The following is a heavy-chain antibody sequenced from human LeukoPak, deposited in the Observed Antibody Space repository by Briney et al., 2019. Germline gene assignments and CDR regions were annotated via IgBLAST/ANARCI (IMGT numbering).Heavy chain of an antibody. CDR3: ARDRDSSGYYYLDY. D-gene: IGHD3-22*01. V-gene: IGHV1-8*01. J-gene: IGHJ4*02. CDR1: GYTFTSYD. CDR2: MNPNSGNT. Sequence: ASVKVSCKASGYTFTSYDINWVRQATGQGLEWMGWMNPNSGNTGYAQKFQGRVTMTRNTSISTAYMELSSLRSEDTAVYYCARDRDSSGYYYLDYWGQGTLVTVSS.